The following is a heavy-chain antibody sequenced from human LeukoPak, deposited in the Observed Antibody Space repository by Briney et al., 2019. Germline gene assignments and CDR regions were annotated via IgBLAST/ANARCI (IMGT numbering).Heavy chain of an antibody. Sequence: GGSLRLSCAASGFTFSAYWMHWVRQAPGKGLVWVSRVKYDGSTTNYADSVKGRFTISRDNAKNILYLQMNSLRVEDTAVYYCARDLDWLLFDYWGQGTLVTVSS. J-gene: IGHJ4*02. V-gene: IGHV3-74*01. D-gene: IGHD3-9*01. CDR1: GFTFSAYW. CDR3: ARDLDWLLFDY. CDR2: VKYDGSTT.